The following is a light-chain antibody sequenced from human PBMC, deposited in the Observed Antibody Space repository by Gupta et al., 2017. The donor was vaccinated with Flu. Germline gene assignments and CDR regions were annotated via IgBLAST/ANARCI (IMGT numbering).Light chain of an antibody. V-gene: IGKV1-39*01. CDR1: QNINNY. J-gene: IGKJ1*01. CDR3: QQSDAIPGP. CDR2: VAS. Sequence: DTQMTQSPSSLSASVGDRVTITCRASQNINNYLNWYQQKPGEAPKLLIYVASSLQSGVPSRFSGSGSGTDFTLTISSLQPEDSATYYCQQSDAIPGPFGQGTKVEVK.